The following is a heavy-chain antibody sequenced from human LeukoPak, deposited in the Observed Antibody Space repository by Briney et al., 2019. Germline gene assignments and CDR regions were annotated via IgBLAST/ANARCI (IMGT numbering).Heavy chain of an antibody. CDR3: ARVLTDTRNGLDI. D-gene: IGHD3-9*01. J-gene: IGHJ3*02. V-gene: IGHV3-74*01. CDR2: IRQDGSVT. Sequence: PGGSLRLSCAASGFTLRRNWMHWVRQVPGNGLVWVSRIRQDGSVTNSADSVQGRFTTSRDDAKNTLYLQMNSLRGEDTAVYYCARVLTDTRNGLDIWGQGTMVTVSP. CDR1: GFTLRRNW.